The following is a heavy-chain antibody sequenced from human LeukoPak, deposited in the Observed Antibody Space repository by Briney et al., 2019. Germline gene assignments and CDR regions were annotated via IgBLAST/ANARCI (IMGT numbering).Heavy chain of an antibody. CDR1: GFTFSSYW. V-gene: IGHV3-7*03. J-gene: IGHJ4*02. D-gene: IGHD6-19*01. CDR3: ARDEIYSSGWYADY. Sequence: PGGSLRLSCAASGFTFSSYWMSWVRQAPGKGLEGVANIKQDGSEKYYVDSVKGRFTISRDNAKNSLYLQMNSLRAEDTAVYYCARDEIYSSGWYADYWGQGTLVTVSS. CDR2: IKQDGSEK.